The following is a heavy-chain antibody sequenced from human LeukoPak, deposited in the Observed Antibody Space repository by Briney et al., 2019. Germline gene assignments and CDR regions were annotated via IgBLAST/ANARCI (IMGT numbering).Heavy chain of an antibody. J-gene: IGHJ4*02. CDR1: GFTFSSYS. V-gene: IGHV3-21*04. CDR3: AKGGGIAAAGTYFDY. CDR2: ISSSSSYI. Sequence: GGSLRLSCAASGFTFSSYSMNWVRQAPGKGLEWVSSISSSSSYIYYADSVKGRFTISRDNSKNTLYLQMNSLRAEDTAVYYCAKGGGIAAAGTYFDYWGQGTLVTVSS. D-gene: IGHD6-13*01.